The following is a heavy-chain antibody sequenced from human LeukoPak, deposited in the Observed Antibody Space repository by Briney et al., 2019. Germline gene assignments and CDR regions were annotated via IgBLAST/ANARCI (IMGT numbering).Heavy chain of an antibody. CDR2: IYPGDSDT. Sequence: GESLKISCKGSGYSFDNHWIAWVRQMPGKGLEWMGIIYPGDSDTRYSPSFQGQVTISADKSISTVYLQWRSLKASDSAMYFCGRRDYGGSSYFDYWGQGTLVTVSS. CDR3: GRRDYGGSSYFDY. V-gene: IGHV5-51*01. J-gene: IGHJ4*02. CDR1: GYSFDNHW. D-gene: IGHD4-23*01.